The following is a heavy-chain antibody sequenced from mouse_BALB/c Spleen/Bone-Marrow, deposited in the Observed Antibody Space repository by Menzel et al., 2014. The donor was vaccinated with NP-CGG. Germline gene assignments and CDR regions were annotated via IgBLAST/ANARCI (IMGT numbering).Heavy chain of an antibody. Sequence: EAKLVESGGGLVQPGGSLKLSCAASGFTFCSYGMSWVRQTADKRLETVATINVKGDTTYHPDCVKGRFTISRDNVKNNVIQQMINLKSQAATIYYCTRGYYYTSWCAYWGEGTLVTVSA. V-gene: IGHV5-6-3*01. D-gene: IGHD1-1*01. CDR1: GFTFCSYG. J-gene: IGHJ3*01. CDR3: TRGYYYTSWCAY. CDR2: INVKGDTT.